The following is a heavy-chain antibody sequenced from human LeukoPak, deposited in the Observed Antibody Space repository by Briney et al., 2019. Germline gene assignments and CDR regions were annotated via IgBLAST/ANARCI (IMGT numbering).Heavy chain of an antibody. CDR1: GGSISSSSYY. J-gene: IGHJ4*02. CDR2: IYYSGST. V-gene: IGHV4-39*07. Sequence: SETLSLTCTVSGGSISSSSYYWGWIRQPPGKGLEWIGSIYYSGSTYYNPSLKSRVTISVDTSKNQFSLKLSSVTAADTAVYYCARDRYSYGYGYWGQGTLVAVSS. D-gene: IGHD5-18*01. CDR3: ARDRYSYGYGY.